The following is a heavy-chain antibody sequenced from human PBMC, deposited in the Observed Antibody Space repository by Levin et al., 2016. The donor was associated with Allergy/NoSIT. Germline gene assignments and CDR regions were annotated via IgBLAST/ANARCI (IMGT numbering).Heavy chain of an antibody. CDR3: AREWLRCGGDCYSNDY. D-gene: IGHD2-21*02. CDR2: FNPISGDT. Sequence: ASVKVSCKASGYIFTGYYIHWVRQAPGQGLEWMGWFNPISGDTKHAQTFQGRVTMSMDKSIGTAYMELGRLRSDDTAVYFCAREWLRCGGDCYSNDYWGQGTLVTVSS. CDR1: GYIFTGYY. V-gene: IGHV1-2*02. J-gene: IGHJ4*02.